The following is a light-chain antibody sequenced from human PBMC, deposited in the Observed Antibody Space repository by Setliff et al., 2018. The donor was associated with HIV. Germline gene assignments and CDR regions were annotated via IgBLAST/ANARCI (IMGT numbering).Light chain of an antibody. CDR3: CSYAGSISWV. CDR2: DVS. J-gene: IGLJ3*02. CDR1: NSDVGSYDL. Sequence: QSVLTQPASVSGSPGQSITISCTGTNSDVGSYDLVSWHQQHPGKAPKFMIFDVSKRPSGVSNRFSGSKSGNTASLTISGLQPEDEADYYCCSYAGSISWVFGGGTKVTVL. V-gene: IGLV2-23*02.